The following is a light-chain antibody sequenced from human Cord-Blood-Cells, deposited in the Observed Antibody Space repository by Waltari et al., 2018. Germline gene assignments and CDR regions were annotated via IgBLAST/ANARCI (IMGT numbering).Light chain of an antibody. CDR1: SSAVGASNY. Sequence: QPALTTPRSASGSPGPSVPIRCTRTSSAVGASNYASWYQQHPGKAPKHMIYDVSKRPSGVPDRFSGSKSGNTASLTISGLRAEDEADYYCCSYAGSWVFGGGTKLTVL. V-gene: IGLV2-11*01. J-gene: IGLJ3*02. CDR2: DVS. CDR3: CSYAGSWV.